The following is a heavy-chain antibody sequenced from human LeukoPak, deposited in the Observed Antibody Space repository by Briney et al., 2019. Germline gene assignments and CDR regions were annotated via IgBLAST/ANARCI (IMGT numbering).Heavy chain of an antibody. D-gene: IGHD2-15*01. CDR1: GGTFSSYA. CDR2: IIPILGIA. CDR3: ARDNCSGGSCYVYYGMDV. Sequence: SVKVSCEASGGTFSSYAISWVRQAPGQGLEWMGRIIPILGIANYAQKFQGRVTITAGKSTSTAYMELSSLRSEDTAVYYCARDNCSGGSCYVYYGMDVWGQGTTVTVSS. V-gene: IGHV1-69*04. J-gene: IGHJ6*02.